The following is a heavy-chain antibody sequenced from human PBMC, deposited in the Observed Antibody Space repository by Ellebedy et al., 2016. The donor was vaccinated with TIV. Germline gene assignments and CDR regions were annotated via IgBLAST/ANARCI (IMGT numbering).Heavy chain of an antibody. CDR1: GFTFSPYA. Sequence: GESLKISCAASGFTFSPYAMAWVRQAPGKGLEWVSGIVGSGAQKYADSVKGRFTISRDNSRNTLYLQMNSLRAEDTAIYYCAKDQVGGDGRWVFDIWGQGTMVTVSS. D-gene: IGHD3-16*01. J-gene: IGHJ3*02. CDR2: IVGSGA. V-gene: IGHV3-23*01. CDR3: AKDQVGGDGRWVFDI.